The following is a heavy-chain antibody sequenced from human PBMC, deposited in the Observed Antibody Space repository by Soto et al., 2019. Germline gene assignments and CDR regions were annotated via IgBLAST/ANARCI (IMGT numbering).Heavy chain of an antibody. CDR1: GFTFSSYG. CDR3: AKVGPFVATRHRLSSYGMGI. V-gene: IGHV3-30*18. CDR2: ISYDGSNK. D-gene: IGHD5-12*01. Sequence: QVQLVESGGGVVQPGRSLRLSCAASGFTFSSYGMHWVRQAPGKGLVWVAVISYDGSNKYYADSVKGRFTISRDNSKNPLYLQMNSLSAENTAVYYCAKVGPFVATRHRLSSYGMGIWGQGTTVTVSS. J-gene: IGHJ6*01.